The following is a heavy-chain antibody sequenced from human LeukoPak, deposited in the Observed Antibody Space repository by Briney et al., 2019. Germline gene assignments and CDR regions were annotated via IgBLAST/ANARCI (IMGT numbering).Heavy chain of an antibody. CDR2: INSDGSST. V-gene: IGHV3-74*03. Sequence: PGGSLRLSCAASGFSCSNHWMHWVRQVPGKGLVWVSRINSDGSSTTYADSVKGRFTISRDNAKNTLYLQMNSLRDEDTAVYYCTRDVSQSSSWYGEFDYWGQGTQVTVSS. J-gene: IGHJ4*02. CDR3: TRDVSQSSSWYGEFDY. D-gene: IGHD6-13*01. CDR1: GFSCSNHW.